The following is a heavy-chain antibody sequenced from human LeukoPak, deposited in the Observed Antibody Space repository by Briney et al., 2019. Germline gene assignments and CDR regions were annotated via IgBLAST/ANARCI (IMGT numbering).Heavy chain of an antibody. CDR3: AKDRREYSSGWYLDY. CDR2: IRYDGSNK. J-gene: IGHJ4*02. CDR1: GFTFSSYG. D-gene: IGHD6-19*01. V-gene: IGHV3-30*02. Sequence: PGGSLRLSCAASGFTFSSYGMHWVRQAPGQGLEWVAFIRYDGSNKYYADSVKGRFTISRDNSKNTLYLQMNSLRAEDTAVYYCAKDRREYSSGWYLDYWGQGTLVTVSS.